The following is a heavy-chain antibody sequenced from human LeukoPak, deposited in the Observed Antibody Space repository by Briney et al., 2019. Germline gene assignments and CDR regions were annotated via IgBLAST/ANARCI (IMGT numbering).Heavy chain of an antibody. V-gene: IGHV3-13*01. CDR1: GFPFGAYD. CDR3: VRGALPGDNWYFDL. CDR2: FGSAGDT. Sequence: PGGSLRLSCETSGFPFGAYDMHWVRQAPGKGLEWVSAFGSAGDTYYPGAVRGRFTISRDYAKNSLYLQMNGLRTGDTAVYFCVRGALPGDNWYFDLWGRGTLVTVAS. J-gene: IGHJ2*01.